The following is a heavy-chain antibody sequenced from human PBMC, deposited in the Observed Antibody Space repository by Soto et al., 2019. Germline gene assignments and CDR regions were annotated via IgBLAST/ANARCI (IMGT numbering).Heavy chain of an antibody. CDR3: ARDRKAPRFVVVPAAITNWFDP. Sequence: SETLSLTCAVYGGSFSGYYWSWIRQPPGKGLEWIGEINHSGSTNYNPSLKSRVTISVDTSKNQFSLKLSSVTAADTAVYYCARDRKAPRFVVVPAAITNWFDPWGQGTLVTVSS. J-gene: IGHJ5*02. V-gene: IGHV4-34*01. CDR2: INHSGST. D-gene: IGHD2-2*01. CDR1: GGSFSGYY.